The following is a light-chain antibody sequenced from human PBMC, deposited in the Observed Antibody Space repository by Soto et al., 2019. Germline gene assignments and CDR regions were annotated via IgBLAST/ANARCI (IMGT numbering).Light chain of an antibody. V-gene: IGLV2-14*01. CDR2: DVN. Sequence: QSVLTQPASVSGSPGQSITISCTGTSSDVGGYNYVSWYQHHPGNAPTLLIYDVNNRPSGVSDRFSGSKSGNTASLTISGLQTEDEADYYCSSYTSIITVVFGGGTKLTVL. CDR3: SSYTSIITVV. J-gene: IGLJ2*01. CDR1: SSDVGGYNY.